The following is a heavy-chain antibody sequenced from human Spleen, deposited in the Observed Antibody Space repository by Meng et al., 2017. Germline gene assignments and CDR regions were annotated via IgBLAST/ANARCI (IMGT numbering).Heavy chain of an antibody. J-gene: IGHJ4*02. V-gene: IGHV4-31*03. Sequence: QVQLQEAGPGLVKSSQTLVLCCTVSGGSISRGGYYWSWIRQLPGKGLEWIGYIHYTGNTNYNPSLKSRVTISVDTSKNQFSLNLSSVTAADTAVYFCARSLTGAPGFDYWGQGTLVTVFS. CDR3: ARSLTGAPGFDY. CDR1: GGSISRGGYY. D-gene: IGHD3-9*01. CDR2: IHYTGNT.